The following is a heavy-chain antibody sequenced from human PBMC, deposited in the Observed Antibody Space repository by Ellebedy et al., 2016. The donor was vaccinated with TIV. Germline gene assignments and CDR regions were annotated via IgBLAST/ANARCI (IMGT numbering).Heavy chain of an antibody. CDR3: ARETFYCSSTSCYPDWFDP. J-gene: IGHJ5*02. Sequence: GGSLRLSCAASGFTFSSYSMNWVRQAPGKGLEWVSSISSSSSYIYYADSVKGRFTISRDNAKNPLYLQMNSLRAEDTAVYYCARETFYCSSTSCYPDWFDPWGQGTLVTVSS. CDR2: ISSSSSYI. D-gene: IGHD2-2*01. CDR1: GFTFSSYS. V-gene: IGHV3-21*01.